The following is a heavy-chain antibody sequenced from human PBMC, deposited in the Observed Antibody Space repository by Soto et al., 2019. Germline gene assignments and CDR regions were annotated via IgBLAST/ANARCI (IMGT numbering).Heavy chain of an antibody. J-gene: IGHJ6*02. CDR1: GFTFSTYS. CDR3: AREYTAWPLAYGLDV. CDR2: ISSRSDI. V-gene: IGHV3-21*01. D-gene: IGHD2-2*02. Sequence: GGSLRLSCVGSGFTFSTYSINWVRQAPGKGLEWVSSISSRSDIYYADSVKGRFTISRDNAKNSVSLQMNSPRAEDTAVYYCAREYTAWPLAYGLDVWGQGTTVTVSS.